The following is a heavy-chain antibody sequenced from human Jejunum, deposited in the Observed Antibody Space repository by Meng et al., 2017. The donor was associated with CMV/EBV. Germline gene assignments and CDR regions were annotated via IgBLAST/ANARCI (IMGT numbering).Heavy chain of an antibody. CDR1: SRNW. CDR2: IYHAGST. Sequence: SRNWWRWVRQPRGKGLQWIGEIYHAGSTNDHPSLRSRVTLSVDQSKNQFSLKLYSVTAADTAVYYCARARGNQQGISYYYYGMDVWGQGTTVTVSS. J-gene: IGHJ6*02. D-gene: IGHD7-27*01. V-gene: IGHV4-4*02. CDR3: ARARGNQQGISYYYYGMDV.